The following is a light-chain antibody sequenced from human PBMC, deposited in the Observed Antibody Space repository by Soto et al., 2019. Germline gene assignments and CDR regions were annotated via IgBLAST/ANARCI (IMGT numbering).Light chain of an antibody. J-gene: IGLJ2*01. V-gene: IGLV2-11*01. Sequence: QSVLTQPRSVSGSPGQSVTISCTGTSSDVGRYNFVSWYQQHPGKAPKLIVYDVSTRPSGVPDRFSGSKSGNTASLTISGLQDEDEADYYCCSYAGSYTLFGGGTQLTVL. CDR2: DVS. CDR3: CSYAGSYTL. CDR1: SSDVGRYNF.